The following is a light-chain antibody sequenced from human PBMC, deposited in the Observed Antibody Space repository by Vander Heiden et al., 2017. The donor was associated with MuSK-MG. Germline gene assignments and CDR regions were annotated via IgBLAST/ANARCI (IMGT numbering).Light chain of an antibody. CDR2: GAS. V-gene: IGKV3-15*01. J-gene: IGKJ2*01. CDR3: QQYNDWTPYT. CDR1: QSVRSY. Sequence: EIVMTQSPATLSVSPGKSATLSCRASQSVRSYLAWYQQKPGQAPRLLIHGASTRATGVPARFTGSGSGTAFTLTISRLQSEDFAVYYCQQYNDWTPYTFGQGTKVEIK.